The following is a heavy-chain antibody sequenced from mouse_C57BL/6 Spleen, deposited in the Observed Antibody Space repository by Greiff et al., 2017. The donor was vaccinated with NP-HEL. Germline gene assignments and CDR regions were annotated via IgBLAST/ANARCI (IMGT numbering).Heavy chain of an antibody. Sequence: VQLQQSGPELVKPGDSVKISCKASGYSFTGYFMNWVMQSHGKSLEWIGRINPYNGDTFYNQKFKGKATLTVDKSSSTAHMELRSLTSEDSAVYYCARGNFPITTVVATDWYFDVWGTGTTVTVSS. J-gene: IGHJ1*03. D-gene: IGHD1-1*01. V-gene: IGHV1-20*01. CDR1: GYSFTGYF. CDR3: ARGNFPITTVVATDWYFDV. CDR2: INPYNGDT.